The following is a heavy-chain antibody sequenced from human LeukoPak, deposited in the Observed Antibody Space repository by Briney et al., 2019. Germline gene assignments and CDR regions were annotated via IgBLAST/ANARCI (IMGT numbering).Heavy chain of an antibody. CDR1: GFTFSSYW. Sequence: GGSLRLSCAASGFTFSSYWMSWVRQAPGKGLEWVANIKQDGSEKYYVDSVKGRFTISRDNAKNSLYLQMNSLRAEDTAVYYCARGGYDSSGYRIEDYWGQGTLVTVSS. V-gene: IGHV3-7*01. J-gene: IGHJ4*02. CDR2: IKQDGSEK. CDR3: ARGGYDSSGYRIEDY. D-gene: IGHD3-22*01.